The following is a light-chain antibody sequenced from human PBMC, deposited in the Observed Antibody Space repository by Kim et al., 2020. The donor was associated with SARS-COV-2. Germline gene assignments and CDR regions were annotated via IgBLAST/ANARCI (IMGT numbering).Light chain of an antibody. J-gene: IGKJ1*01. CDR1: QSVLYSSNNKNY. V-gene: IGKV4-1*01. CDR3: QQYVITPRT. CDR2: WAS. Sequence: DIVMTQSPDSLAVSLGERATINCKSSQSVLYSSNNKNYLAWYQHKPGQPPKLLIYWASTRESGVPDRFSGSGSGTDFTLTISSLQAEDVAVYYCQQYVITPRTFGQGTKVDIK.